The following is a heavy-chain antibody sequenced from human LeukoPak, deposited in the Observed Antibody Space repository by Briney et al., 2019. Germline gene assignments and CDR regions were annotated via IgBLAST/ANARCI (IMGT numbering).Heavy chain of an antibody. Sequence: GGSLRLSCAASGFTVSDNYMSWIRQAPGKGLEWVSVIYSGGSTYYADSVKGRFTISRDNSKNTLYLQMNSLRAEDTAVYYCARGGSGWHVGSFDYWGQGTLVTVSS. CDR3: ARGGSGWHVGSFDY. J-gene: IGHJ4*02. CDR2: IYSGGST. D-gene: IGHD6-19*01. V-gene: IGHV3-53*01. CDR1: GFTVSDNY.